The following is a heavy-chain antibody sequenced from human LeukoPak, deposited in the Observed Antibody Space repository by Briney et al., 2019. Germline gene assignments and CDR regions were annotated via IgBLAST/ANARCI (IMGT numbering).Heavy chain of an antibody. J-gene: IGHJ4*02. Sequence: PGGSLRLSCAASGFTFSSYSMNWVRQAPGKGLEWVSSISSSSSYIYYADSVKGRFTISRDNAKNTLYLQMNSLRGEDTAIYYCAKIVPAADLGYWGQGTLVTVSS. CDR1: GFTFSSYS. CDR3: AKIVPAADLGY. V-gene: IGHV3-21*01. D-gene: IGHD2-2*01. CDR2: ISSSSSYI.